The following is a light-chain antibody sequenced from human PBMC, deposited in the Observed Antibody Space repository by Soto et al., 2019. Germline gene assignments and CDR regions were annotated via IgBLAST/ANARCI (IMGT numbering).Light chain of an antibody. CDR2: ASS. V-gene: IGKV1-39*01. Sequence: DIQMTQSPSSLSASVGDRITITCRASQSISSYLNWYQQKPGKAPKLLIYASSTLQSGVPSRFSGSESGTEFTLTITSLQPEDFATYYCQQSYGTPLTFGGGTKVEIK. CDR1: QSISSY. CDR3: QQSYGTPLT. J-gene: IGKJ4*01.